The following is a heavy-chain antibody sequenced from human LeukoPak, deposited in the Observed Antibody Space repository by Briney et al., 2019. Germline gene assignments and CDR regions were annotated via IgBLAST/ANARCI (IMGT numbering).Heavy chain of an antibody. V-gene: IGHV4-38-2*02. CDR2: IYHSGST. CDR3: ARHRWVPAFDI. CDR1: GYSISSGYY. Sequence: PSETLSLTCTVSGYSISSGYYWGWIRQPPGKGLEWIGSIYHSGSTSYNPSLKSRVTISVDTSKNQFSLKLISVTAADTAVYYCARHRWVPAFDIWGQGTMVTVSS. J-gene: IGHJ3*02. D-gene: IGHD4-23*01.